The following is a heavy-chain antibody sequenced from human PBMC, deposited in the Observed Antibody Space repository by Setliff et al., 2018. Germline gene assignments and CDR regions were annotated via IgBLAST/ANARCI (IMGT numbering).Heavy chain of an antibody. V-gene: IGHV4-39*07. CDR3: ARDASASDGRNAFDI. J-gene: IGHJ3*02. CDR1: GDSISSSDFY. D-gene: IGHD1-26*01. CDR2: IYFGGNT. Sequence: SETLSLTCTVSGDSISSSDFYWGWIRQPPGKGLEWIGNIYFGGNTYFNPSFKSRVTMSIDTSNSQFSLKLSSVTAADTAIYYCARDASASDGRNAFDIWGQGTMVTVSS.